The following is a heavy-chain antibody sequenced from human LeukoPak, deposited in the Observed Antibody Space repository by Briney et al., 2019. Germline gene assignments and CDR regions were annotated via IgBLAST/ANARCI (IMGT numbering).Heavy chain of an antibody. Sequence: SQTLSLTCTVSGGSISSGSYYWSWIRQPAGKGLEWIGRIYTSGSTNYNPSLKSRVTISVDTSKNQFSLKLSSVTAVDTAVYYCARHQRGNSDAFDIWGQGTVVTVSS. CDR2: IYTSGST. CDR3: ARHQRGNSDAFDI. J-gene: IGHJ3*02. CDR1: GGSISSGSYY. D-gene: IGHD4-23*01. V-gene: IGHV4-61*02.